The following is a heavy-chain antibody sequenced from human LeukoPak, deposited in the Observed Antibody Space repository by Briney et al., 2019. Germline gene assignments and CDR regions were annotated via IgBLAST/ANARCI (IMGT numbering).Heavy chain of an antibody. J-gene: IGHJ4*02. V-gene: IGHV4-59*01. Sequence: KPSETLSLTCTVSGGSISNYYWSWIRQPPGKGLEWIGYIYYSGSTNYNPSLKSRVTISVDTSKNQFSLKLSSVTAADTAVYYCARDLGGATFDCWGQGTLVTVSS. CDR3: ARDLGGATFDC. D-gene: IGHD1-26*01. CDR2: IYYSGST. CDR1: GGSISNYY.